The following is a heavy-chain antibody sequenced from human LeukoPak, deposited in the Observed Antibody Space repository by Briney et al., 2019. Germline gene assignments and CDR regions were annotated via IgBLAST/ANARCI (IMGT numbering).Heavy chain of an antibody. J-gene: IGHJ4*02. Sequence: GGSLRLSCVVSGFTFDDHGMSWVRQAPGKGLEWVSGIKWDGGRTGYADSVKGRFTISRDNAKNSVYLQMNSLRAEDTALYYCARGGGSSWYFYFDYWGQGTLVTVSS. CDR3: ARGGGSSWYFYFDY. CDR2: IKWDGGRT. CDR1: GFTFDDHG. D-gene: IGHD6-13*01. V-gene: IGHV3-20*04.